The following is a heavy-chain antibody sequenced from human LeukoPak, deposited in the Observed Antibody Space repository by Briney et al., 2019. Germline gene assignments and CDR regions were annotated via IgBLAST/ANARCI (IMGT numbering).Heavy chain of an antibody. CDR1: GGSISSYY. V-gene: IGHV4-59*12. Sequence: SETLSLTCTVSGGSISSYYWSWIRQPPGKGLEWIGYIYYSGSTNYNPSLKSRVTISVDTSKNQFSLKLSSVTAADTAVYYCARDIFGGAIDYWGQGTLVTVSS. CDR3: ARDIFGGAIDY. D-gene: IGHD2-21*01. CDR2: IYYSGST. J-gene: IGHJ4*02.